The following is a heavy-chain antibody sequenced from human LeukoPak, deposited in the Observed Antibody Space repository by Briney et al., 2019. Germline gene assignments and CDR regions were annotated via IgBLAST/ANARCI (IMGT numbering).Heavy chain of an antibody. CDR2: THPADSDA. CDR3: ARHGGFWSGYSVDY. D-gene: IGHD3-3*01. Sequence: GESLKISRKASGYRFTSHWIGWVRQMPGKGLEWVAITHPADSDARYSPSFQGQVTISADKSISTAYLQWSSLKASDTAMYYCARHGGFWSGYSVDYWGQGTLVTVSS. CDR1: GYRFTSHW. J-gene: IGHJ4*02. V-gene: IGHV5-51*01.